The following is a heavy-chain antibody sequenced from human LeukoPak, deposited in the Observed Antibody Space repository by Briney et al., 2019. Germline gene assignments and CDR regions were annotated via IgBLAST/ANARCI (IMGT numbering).Heavy chain of an antibody. CDR2: IYTGGGT. J-gene: IGHJ4*02. V-gene: IGHV4-4*09. D-gene: IGHD5-18*01. CDR1: GGSINSYY. Sequence: SETLSLTCTVSGGSINSYYWSWIRQPPGKGLGWIGYIYTGGGTNYNPSLESRVTISRDMSKNQFSLNLSSVTAADTAVYYCARHRGTAPLDYWGQGTLVTVSS. CDR3: ARHRGTAPLDY.